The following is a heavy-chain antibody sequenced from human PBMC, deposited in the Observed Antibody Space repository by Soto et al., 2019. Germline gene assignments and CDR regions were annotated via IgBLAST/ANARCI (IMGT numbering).Heavy chain of an antibody. CDR2: INAGNGNT. D-gene: IGHD3-10*01. J-gene: IGHJ6*02. CDR3: ARDPDYYGSGSYYHYYYYYGMDV. V-gene: IGHV1-3*01. Sequence: ASVKVSCKASGYTFTSYAMHWVRQAPGQRLEWMGWINAGNGNTKYSQKFQGRVTITRDTSASTAYMELSSLRSEDTAVYYCARDPDYYGSGSYYHYYYYYGMDVWGQGTTVTVS. CDR1: GYTFTSYA.